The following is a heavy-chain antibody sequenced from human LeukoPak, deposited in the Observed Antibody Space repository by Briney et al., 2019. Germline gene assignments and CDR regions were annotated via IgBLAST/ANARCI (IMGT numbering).Heavy chain of an antibody. CDR1: GFTFSDYY. J-gene: IGHJ4*02. D-gene: IGHD1-26*01. Sequence: GGSLRLSCAASGFTFSDYYMSWIRQAPGKGLEWVSYISSSTSYTSYADSVKGRFTISRDNAKNSLFLQMNSLRAEDTAVYYYARDLSRWELDYWGQGTLVTVSS. CDR2: ISSSTSYT. CDR3: ARDLSRWELDY. V-gene: IGHV3-11*05.